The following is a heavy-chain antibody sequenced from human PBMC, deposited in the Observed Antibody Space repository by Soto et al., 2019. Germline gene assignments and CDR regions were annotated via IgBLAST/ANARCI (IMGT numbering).Heavy chain of an antibody. CDR2: ITSDTNTI. Sequence: DVQLVESGGGLVQPGGSLRLSCEASGFRFNIYSMNWVRQAPGKGLEWSAYITSDTNTIKYADSVKGRFTISRDNARNLVYLQMNSLRDEDTAVYYCARSVEGHFDYWGQGTVVTVSS. CDR3: ARSVEGHFDY. CDR1: GFRFNIYS. V-gene: IGHV3-48*02. J-gene: IGHJ4*02. D-gene: IGHD6-19*01.